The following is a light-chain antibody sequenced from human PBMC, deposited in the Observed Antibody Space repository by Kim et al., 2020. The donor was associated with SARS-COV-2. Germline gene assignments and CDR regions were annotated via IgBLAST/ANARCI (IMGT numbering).Light chain of an antibody. V-gene: IGLV3-21*04. J-gene: IGLJ2*01. CDR1: NIGSKS. Sequence: PGKTARITCGGNNIGSKSVNWYQEKPGQAPVLVIYYDSDRPSGIPERFSGSNSGNTATLTISRVEAGDEADYYCQVWDSSSDHVVFGGGTQLTVL. CDR2: YDS. CDR3: QVWDSSSDHVV.